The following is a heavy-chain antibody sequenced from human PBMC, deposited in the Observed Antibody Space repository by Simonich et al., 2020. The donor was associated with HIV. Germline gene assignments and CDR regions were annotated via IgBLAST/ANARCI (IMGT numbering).Heavy chain of an antibody. Sequence: QVQLQQWGAGLLKPSESLSLTCAVYGGSFSGTYWSWSRQPPGKGLGWIGEINNSGSTNDNPSLKSRVTISVDTSKNQFSLKLSSVTAADTAVYYCARGFYQRLYYFDYWGQGTLVTVSS. CDR3: ARGFYQRLYYFDY. D-gene: IGHD2-2*01. CDR1: GGSFSGTY. CDR2: INNSGST. J-gene: IGHJ4*02. V-gene: IGHV4-34*01.